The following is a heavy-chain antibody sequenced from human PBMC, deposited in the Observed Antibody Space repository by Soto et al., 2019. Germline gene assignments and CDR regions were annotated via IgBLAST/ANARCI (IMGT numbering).Heavy chain of an antibody. D-gene: IGHD5-18*01. J-gene: IGHJ6*02. Sequence: LRLSCAASGFTFSNYWMSWVRQAPGKGLEWVANIKKDGSDKNYVDSVEGRFTISRDNAKNSLYLQMYGLRAEDTAVYYCARDLGTALVGFDYGMDVWGQGTTVTVSS. CDR1: GFTFSNYW. V-gene: IGHV3-7*01. CDR2: IKKDGSDK. CDR3: ARDLGTALVGFDYGMDV.